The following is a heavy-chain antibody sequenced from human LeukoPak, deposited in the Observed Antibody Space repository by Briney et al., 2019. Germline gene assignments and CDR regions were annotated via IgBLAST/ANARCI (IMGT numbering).Heavy chain of an antibody. CDR1: GYTLTELS. CDR3: ATGRARRCSSGWPSSYYYYYYMDV. Sequence: ASVKVSCKVSGYTLTELSMHWVRQAPGKGLEWMGGFDPEDGGTIYAQKFQGRVTMTEDTSTDTAYMELSSLRSEDTAVYYCATGRARRCSSGWPSSYYYYYYMDVRGKGTTVTVSS. V-gene: IGHV1-24*01. D-gene: IGHD6-19*01. J-gene: IGHJ6*03. CDR2: FDPEDGGT.